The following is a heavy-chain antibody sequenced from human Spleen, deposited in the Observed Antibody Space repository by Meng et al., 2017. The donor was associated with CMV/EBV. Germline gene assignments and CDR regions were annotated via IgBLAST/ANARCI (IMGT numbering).Heavy chain of an antibody. J-gene: IGHJ4*02. CDR2: IYYSGXX. Sequence: SETLSLTXXVSXGSISXYXWSWIXQXPGKGXEWXGYIYYSGXXNYNPSLKXRVXXXVDXSKNQXSXKXSSVTAXDTAVYYXARAPIGEYSDFWSGYYTGXFDYWGQGTLVTVSS. V-gene: IGHV4-59*01. CDR3: ARAPIGEYSDFWSGYYTGXFDY. CDR1: XGSISXYX. D-gene: IGHD3-3*01.